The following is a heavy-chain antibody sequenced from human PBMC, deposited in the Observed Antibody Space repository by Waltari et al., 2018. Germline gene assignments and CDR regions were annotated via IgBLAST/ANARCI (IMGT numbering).Heavy chain of an antibody. J-gene: IGHJ3*02. V-gene: IGHV3-23*01. CDR2: ISGSGGST. CDR3: AKDRRSSSWYDDAFDI. Sequence: EVQLLASGGGLVQPGGSLRLSCAASGFTFSSYALSWVRPAPGKGLEWVSAISGSGGSTYYADSVKGRFTISRDNSKNTLYLQMNSLRAEDTAVYYCAKDRRSSSWYDDAFDIWGQGTMVTVSS. CDR1: GFTFSSYA. D-gene: IGHD6-13*01.